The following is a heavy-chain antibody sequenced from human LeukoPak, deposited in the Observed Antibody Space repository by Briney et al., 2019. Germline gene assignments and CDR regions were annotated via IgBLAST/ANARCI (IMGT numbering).Heavy chain of an antibody. CDR1: GGSISSSSYY. D-gene: IGHD3-10*01. Sequence: SETLSLTCTVSGGSISSSSYYWGWIRQPPGEGLEWIGSIYYGGSTYYNPSLKSRVTISVDTSKNQFSLKLSSVTAADTAVYYCARRLYGSGSYHFDCWGQGTLVTVSS. J-gene: IGHJ4*02. CDR3: ARRLYGSGSYHFDC. CDR2: IYYGGST. V-gene: IGHV4-39*07.